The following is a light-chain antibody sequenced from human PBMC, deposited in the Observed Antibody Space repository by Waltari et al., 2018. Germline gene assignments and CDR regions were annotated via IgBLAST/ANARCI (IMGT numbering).Light chain of an antibody. Sequence: DVGLTQSPLSLSVTLGQPASISCRSRQSLVYTDGISYLNWFHQRPGQAPRRLIYKVSSRDSGVPDRLSGSGSGTDFTLMISSVEADDVGVYFCMQATHWPVTFGQGTRLEIK. V-gene: IGKV2-30*01. J-gene: IGKJ5*01. CDR2: KVS. CDR3: MQATHWPVT. CDR1: QSLVYTDGISY.